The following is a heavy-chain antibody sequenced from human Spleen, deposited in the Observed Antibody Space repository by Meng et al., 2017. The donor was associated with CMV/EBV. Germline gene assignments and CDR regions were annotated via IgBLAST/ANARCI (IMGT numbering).Heavy chain of an antibody. CDR2: MNPNSGNT. J-gene: IGHJ6*02. V-gene: IGHV1-8*03. CDR3: ARDFWSGNSLYGMDV. Sequence: ASVKVSCKASGYTLSTYDINWVRQAAGQGLEWMGWMNPNSGNTGYAQKFQGRVTITRNTSISTAYMELSSLRSEDTAVYYCARDFWSGNSLYGMDVWGQGTTVTVSS. CDR1: GYTLSTYD. D-gene: IGHD3-3*01.